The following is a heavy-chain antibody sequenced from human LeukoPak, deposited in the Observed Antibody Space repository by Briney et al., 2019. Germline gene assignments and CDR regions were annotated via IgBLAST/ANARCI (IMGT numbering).Heavy chain of an antibody. CDR2: IKQDGSEK. D-gene: IGHD4-23*01. CDR3: ARDADYGGSPDAFDV. Sequence: GGSLRLSCAASGFSFSTYWMNWVRQAPGKGLEWVANIKQDGSEKYYVDSVKGRFTLSRDSAKSSLYLQMNSLRAEDTAVYYCARDADYGGSPDAFDVWGRGTIVTVSS. J-gene: IGHJ3*01. CDR1: GFSFSTYW. V-gene: IGHV3-7*03.